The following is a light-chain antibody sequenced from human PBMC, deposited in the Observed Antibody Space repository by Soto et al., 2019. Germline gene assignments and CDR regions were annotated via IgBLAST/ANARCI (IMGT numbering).Light chain of an antibody. V-gene: IGLV1-44*01. CDR1: SSNIGSNS. CDR2: STN. CDR3: AAWDDSRNGEVV. J-gene: IGLJ2*01. Sequence: QSVLTQPPSASGTPGQRVTISCSGSSSNIGSNSVNWYQQVPGTAPKLLIYSTNQRPSGVPDRFSGYKSDTSASLAISGLQSEDEDDYYCAAWDDSRNGEVVFGGGTKVTVL.